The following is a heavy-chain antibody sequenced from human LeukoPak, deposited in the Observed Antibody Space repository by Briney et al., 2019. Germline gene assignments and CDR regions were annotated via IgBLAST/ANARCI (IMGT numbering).Heavy chain of an antibody. CDR3: AKEEGYYYDSGGYYVEYFQH. D-gene: IGHD3-22*01. Sequence: GGSLRLSCAASGFTFSSYSMNWVRQAPGKGLEWVSAISGSGGSTYYADSVKGRFTFSRDNSKNTLYLQMNSLRAEDTAVYYCAKEEGYYYDSGGYYVEYFQHWGQGTLVTVSS. CDR1: GFTFSSYS. CDR2: ISGSGGST. J-gene: IGHJ1*01. V-gene: IGHV3-23*01.